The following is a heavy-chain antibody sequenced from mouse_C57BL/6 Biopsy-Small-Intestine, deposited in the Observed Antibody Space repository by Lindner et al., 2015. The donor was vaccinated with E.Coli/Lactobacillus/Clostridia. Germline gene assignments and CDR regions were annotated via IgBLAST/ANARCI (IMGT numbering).Heavy chain of an antibody. Sequence: VQLQESGAELAKPGASVKLSCKASGYTFTSYWMHWVKQRAWDRVWNGIGYINPSSGYTKYNQKFKDKATLTADKSSSTAYMQLSSLTYEDSAVYYCARDYGSSYWFAYWGQGTLVTVSA. CDR3: ARDYGSSYWFAY. CDR1: GYTFTSYW. D-gene: IGHD1-1*01. V-gene: IGHV1-7*01. J-gene: IGHJ3*01. CDR2: INPSSGYT.